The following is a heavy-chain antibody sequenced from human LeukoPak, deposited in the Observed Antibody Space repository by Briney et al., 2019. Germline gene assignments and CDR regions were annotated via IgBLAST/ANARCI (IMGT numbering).Heavy chain of an antibody. Sequence: GGSLRLSCAASGFTFSSYWMSWVRQAPGKGLEWVAVIWYDGSNKYYADSVKGGFTISRDNSKNTLYLQMNSLRAEDTAVYYCARDRSGSYLDYWGQGTLVTVSS. CDR1: GFTFSSYW. J-gene: IGHJ4*02. CDR2: IWYDGSNK. V-gene: IGHV3-33*08. D-gene: IGHD1-26*01. CDR3: ARDRSGSYLDY.